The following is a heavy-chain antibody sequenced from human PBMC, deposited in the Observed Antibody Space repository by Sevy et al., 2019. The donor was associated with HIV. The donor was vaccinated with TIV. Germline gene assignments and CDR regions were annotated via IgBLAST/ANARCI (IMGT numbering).Heavy chain of an antibody. J-gene: IGHJ4*02. CDR3: ASSRTNSFGWD. Sequence: GGSLRLSCAASGFTFNNYWMSWVRQAPGKGLEWVANIRQDGSEKYYVESVKGRFTISRDNAKNSLFLQMNSLRAEDTAVYYCASSRTNSFGWDWGQGTLVTVSS. D-gene: IGHD1-26*01. V-gene: IGHV3-7*01. CDR2: IRQDGSEK. CDR1: GFTFNNYW.